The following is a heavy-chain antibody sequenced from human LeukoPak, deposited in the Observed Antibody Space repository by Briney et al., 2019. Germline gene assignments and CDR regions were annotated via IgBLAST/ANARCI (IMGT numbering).Heavy chain of an antibody. D-gene: IGHD3-3*01. V-gene: IGHV3-21*01. CDR3: ARDLGGYDFWSGTFPLDY. CDR1: GFTFSSYS. J-gene: IGHJ4*02. CDR2: ISSSSSYI. Sequence: GGSLRLSCAASGFTFSSYSMNWVRQAPGKGLEWVSSISSSSSYIYYADSVKGRFTISRDNAKNSLYLQMNSLRAEDTAVYYCARDLGGYDFWSGTFPLDYWGQGTLVTVSS.